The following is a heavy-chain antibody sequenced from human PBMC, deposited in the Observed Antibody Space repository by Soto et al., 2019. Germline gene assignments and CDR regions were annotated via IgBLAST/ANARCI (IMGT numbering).Heavy chain of an antibody. J-gene: IGHJ6*02. Sequence: EVQLVESGGGLVQPGRSLRLSCAASGFTFDDYAMHWVRQAPGKGLEWVSGISWNSGSIGYADSVKGRFTISRDNAKNSLYLQMNSLRAEDTALYYCAKDMFPYCGGDCYSRPSYSYYGMDVWGQGTTVTVSS. V-gene: IGHV3-9*01. CDR3: AKDMFPYCGGDCYSRPSYSYYGMDV. CDR1: GFTFDDYA. D-gene: IGHD2-21*02. CDR2: ISWNSGSI.